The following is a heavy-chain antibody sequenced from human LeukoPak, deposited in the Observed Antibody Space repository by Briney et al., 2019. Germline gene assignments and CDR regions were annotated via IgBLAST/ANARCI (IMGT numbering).Heavy chain of an antibody. Sequence: GGSLRLSCAASGFTFSSYAMSWVRQAPGKGLEWVSAISGSGGSTYYADSVKGRFTISRDNSKNTLYLEMNSLRAEDAAVYYCAKNYDFWSGYYLYHFGNWGQGTLVTVSS. CDR3: AKNYDFWSGYYLYHFGN. V-gene: IGHV3-23*01. J-gene: IGHJ4*02. CDR1: GFTFSSYA. D-gene: IGHD3-3*01. CDR2: ISGSGGST.